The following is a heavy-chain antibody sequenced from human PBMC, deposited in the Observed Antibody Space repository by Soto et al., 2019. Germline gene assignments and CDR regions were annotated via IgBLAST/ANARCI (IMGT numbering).Heavy chain of an antibody. CDR3: ARSGGPDILTGWKNDAFDI. V-gene: IGHV5-51*01. J-gene: IGHJ3*02. CDR1: GYSFTSYW. Sequence: PGESLKISCKGSGYSFTSYWIGWVRQMPGKGLEWMGIIYPGDSDTRYSPSFQGQVTISADESISTAYLQWSSLKASDTAMYYCARSGGPDILTGWKNDAFDIWGQGTMVTVSS. D-gene: IGHD3-9*01. CDR2: IYPGDSDT.